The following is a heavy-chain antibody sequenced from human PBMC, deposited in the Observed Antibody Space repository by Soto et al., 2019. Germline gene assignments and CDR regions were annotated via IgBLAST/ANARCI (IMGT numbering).Heavy chain of an antibody. V-gene: IGHV3-72*01. CDR1: GFTFSDHY. J-gene: IGHJ4*02. Sequence: GGSLRLSCAASGFTFSDHYMDWVRQAPGKGLEWVGRTRNKANSYTTEYAASVKGRFTISRDESKNSLYLQMNSLKTEDTAVYYCARAPGYDSSGYYFDYWGQGTLVTVSS. CDR3: ARAPGYDSSGYYFDY. CDR2: TRNKANSYTT. D-gene: IGHD3-22*01.